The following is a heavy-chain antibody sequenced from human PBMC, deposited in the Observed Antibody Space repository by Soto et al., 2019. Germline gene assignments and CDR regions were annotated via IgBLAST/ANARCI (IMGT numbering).Heavy chain of an antibody. CDR3: ARSMEGHFDY. CDR2: ITSDTKTI. V-gene: IGHV3-48*02. J-gene: IGHJ4*02. Sequence: EVQLVESGGDLVPRGGSLRLSCVASGFTFSVYSMNWVRQAPGKGLEWFSYITSDTKTIKYADSVKGRFTISRDNAQNSVYLQMNSLRDEDTSVYYCARSMEGHFDYWGQGTVVTVSS. CDR1: GFTFSVYS. D-gene: IGHD1-1*01.